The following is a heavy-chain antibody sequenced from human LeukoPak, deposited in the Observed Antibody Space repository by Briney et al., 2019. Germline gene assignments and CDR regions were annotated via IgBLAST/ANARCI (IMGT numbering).Heavy chain of an antibody. V-gene: IGHV4-4*07. J-gene: IGHJ2*01. CDR2: IYTSGST. CDR1: GGSISSYY. D-gene: IGHD4-17*01. Sequence: SETLSLTCTVSGGSISSYYWSWTRQPAGKGLEWIGRIYTSGSTNYNPSLKSRVTMSVDTSKNQFSLKLSSVTAADTAVYYCARDELGGDYALHWYFDLWGRGTLVTVSS. CDR3: ARDELGGDYALHWYFDL.